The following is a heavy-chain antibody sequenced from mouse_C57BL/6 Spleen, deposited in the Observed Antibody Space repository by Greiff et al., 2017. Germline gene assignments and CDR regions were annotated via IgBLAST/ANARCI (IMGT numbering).Heavy chain of an antibody. J-gene: IGHJ4*01. CDR3: ARDTGVGEGDMDY. CDR2: INPSNGGT. D-gene: IGHD4-1*01. V-gene: IGHV1-53*01. Sequence: VQLQQPGTELVKPGASVKLSCKASGYTFTSYWMHWVKQRPGQGLEWIGNINPSNGGTNYNEKFKSKATLTVDKSSSTAYMQLSSLTSEDSAVYYCARDTGVGEGDMDYWGQGTSVTVSS. CDR1: GYTFTSYW.